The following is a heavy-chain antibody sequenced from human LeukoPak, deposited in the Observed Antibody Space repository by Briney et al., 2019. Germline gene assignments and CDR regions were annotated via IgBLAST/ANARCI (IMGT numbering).Heavy chain of an antibody. D-gene: IGHD3-22*01. CDR1: GFTFSSYE. CDR2: ISSSGSTI. CDR3: ARGLFLSGYLDAFDI. J-gene: IGHJ3*02. Sequence: PGGSLRLSCAASGFTFSSYEMNWVRRAPGKGLEWVSYISSSGSTIYYADSVKGRFTISRDNAKNSLYLQMNSLKVEDTALYYCARGLFLSGYLDAFDIWGQGTLVTVSS. V-gene: IGHV3-48*03.